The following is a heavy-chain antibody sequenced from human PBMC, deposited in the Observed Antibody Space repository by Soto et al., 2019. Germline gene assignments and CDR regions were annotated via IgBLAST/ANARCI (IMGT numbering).Heavy chain of an antibody. CDR1: GGSFGGYY. CDR2: INHSGST. Sequence: QVQLQQWGAGLLKPSETLSLTCAVYGGSFGGYYWSWIRQPPGKGLEWIGEINHSGSTNYNPSLKSRVTISVDTSKNQFSLKLSSVTAADTAVYYCARWSIAAAGPFDYWGQGTLVTVSS. D-gene: IGHD6-13*01. J-gene: IGHJ4*02. V-gene: IGHV4-34*01. CDR3: ARWSIAAAGPFDY.